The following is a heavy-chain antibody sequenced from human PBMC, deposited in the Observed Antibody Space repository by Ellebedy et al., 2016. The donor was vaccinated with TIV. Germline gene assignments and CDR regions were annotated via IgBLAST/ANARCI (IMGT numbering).Heavy chain of an antibody. Sequence: SETLSLXCTVSGGPISSGAYSWNWIRQPPGKGLEWIGCIYHSGSTYYNPSLKSRVTISVDRSQTQFSLKLSSVTAADTAVYYCARSSGSYYFVYWGQGALVTVSS. D-gene: IGHD1-26*01. CDR2: IYHSGST. V-gene: IGHV4-30-2*01. J-gene: IGHJ4*02. CDR3: ARSSGSYYFVY. CDR1: GGPISSGAYS.